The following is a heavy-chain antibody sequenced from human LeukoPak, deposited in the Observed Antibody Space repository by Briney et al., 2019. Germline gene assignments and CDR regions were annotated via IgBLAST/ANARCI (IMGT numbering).Heavy chain of an antibody. J-gene: IGHJ3*02. D-gene: IGHD4-17*01. V-gene: IGHV5-51*01. CDR2: IYPGDSDT. CDR1: GYSFTSYW. Sequence: GESLKISCKGSGYSFTSYWIGWVRQMPGKGLEWMGIIYPGDSDTRYSPSFQGQVTISADKSISTAYLQWSSLKASDTVMYYCARPTTYGDYASRDAFDIWGQGTMVTVSS. CDR3: ARPTTYGDYASRDAFDI.